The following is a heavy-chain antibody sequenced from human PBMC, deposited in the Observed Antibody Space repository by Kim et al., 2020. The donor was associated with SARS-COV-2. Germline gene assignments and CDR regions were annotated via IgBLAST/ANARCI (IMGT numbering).Heavy chain of an antibody. CDR1: GFTFSNAW. D-gene: IGHD2-21*02. V-gene: IGHV3-15*01. Sequence: GGSLRLSCAASGFTFSNAWMSWVRQAPGKGLEWVGRIKSKTDGGTTDYAAPVKGRFTISRDDSKNTLYLQMNSLKTEDTAVYYCTTDIWGYPSPYCGGDCYPGGIDYWGQGTLVTVSS. CDR3: TTDIWGYPSPYCGGDCYPGGIDY. CDR2: IKSKTDGGTT. J-gene: IGHJ4*02.